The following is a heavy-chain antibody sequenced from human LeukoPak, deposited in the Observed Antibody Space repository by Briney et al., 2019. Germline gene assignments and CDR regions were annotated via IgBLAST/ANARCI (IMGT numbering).Heavy chain of an antibody. V-gene: IGHV3-33*01. CDR3: ARSTRNRYYYDSSGYYYPDY. J-gene: IGHJ4*02. CDR2: IWYDGSSK. D-gene: IGHD3-22*01. Sequence: GRSLRLSCAASGFTFSDYGMHWVRQAPGKGLEWVAVIWYDGSSKYYADSVKGRFTISREKSKNTLELQMNSLRAENSAVYYCARSTRNRYYYDSSGYYYPDYWGQGTLVTVSS. CDR1: GFTFSDYG.